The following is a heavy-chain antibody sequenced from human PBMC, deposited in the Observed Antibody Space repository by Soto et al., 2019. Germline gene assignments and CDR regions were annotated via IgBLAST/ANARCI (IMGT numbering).Heavy chain of an antibody. D-gene: IGHD3-10*01. J-gene: IGHJ4*01. CDR1: VLTFSGFA. Sequence: GGSLRLSCAASVLTFSGFAMSWVRQAPGKGLDWVSAISGSGGSTHSADSVKGRFTISRDNSKNTLYLQMSSLRAEDTAVYYCARDSGYGSGNSVNHYLDYWGHGTLVTVSX. V-gene: IGHV3-23*01. CDR3: ARDSGYGSGNSVNHYLDY. CDR2: ISGSGGST.